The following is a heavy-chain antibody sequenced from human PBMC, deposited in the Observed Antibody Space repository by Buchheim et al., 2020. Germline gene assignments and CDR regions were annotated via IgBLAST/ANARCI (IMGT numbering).Heavy chain of an antibody. D-gene: IGHD6-6*01. CDR2: ISSDGSNK. CDR3: AKDRGPYSSSSLAFDY. J-gene: IGHJ4*02. V-gene: IGHV3-30*18. Sequence: QVQLVESGGGVVQPGRSLRLSCAASGFTFGSCAIHWVRQAPGKGLEWVAVISSDGSNKYYADSVKGRFTISRDNSNNTLYLQMNSLRAEDTAVYYCAKDRGPYSSSSLAFDYWGQGTL. CDR1: GFTFGSCA.